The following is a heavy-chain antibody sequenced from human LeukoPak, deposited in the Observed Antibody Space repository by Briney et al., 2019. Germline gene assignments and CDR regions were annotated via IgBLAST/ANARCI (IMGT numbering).Heavy chain of an antibody. CDR1: GGSISSSDYY. J-gene: IGHJ3*02. CDR3: ARVARITMIVVVIKGARSAFDI. Sequence: SETLSLTCTVSGGSISSSDYYWGWIRQPPGKGLEWIGRIYTSGSTNYNPSLKSRVTMSVDTSKNQFSLKLSSVTAADTAVYYCARVARITMIVVVIKGARSAFDIWGQGTMVTVSS. D-gene: IGHD3-22*01. V-gene: IGHV4-39*07. CDR2: IYTSGST.